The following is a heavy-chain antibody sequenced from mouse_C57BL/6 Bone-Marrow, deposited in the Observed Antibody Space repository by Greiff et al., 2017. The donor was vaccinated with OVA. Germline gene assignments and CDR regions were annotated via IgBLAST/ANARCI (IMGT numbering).Heavy chain of an antibody. J-gene: IGHJ1*03. V-gene: IGHV5-17*01. CDR2: ISSGSSTI. CDR1: GFTFSDYG. Sequence: EVHLVESGGGLVKPGGSLKLSCAASGFTFSDYGMHWVRQAPEKGLEWVAYISSGSSTIYYADTVKGRFTISRDNAKNNLCLQMTSLRSEDTAMYYCARINYWYFDVWGTGTTVTVSS. CDR3: ARINYWYFDV.